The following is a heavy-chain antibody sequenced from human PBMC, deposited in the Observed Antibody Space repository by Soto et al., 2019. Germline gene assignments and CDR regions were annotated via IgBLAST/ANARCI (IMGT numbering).Heavy chain of an antibody. CDR1: GYTFTSYD. CDR2: MNPNSGNT. D-gene: IGHD3-3*01. CDR3: VRVLRDSTIFGVVPHYYYYYGMDV. J-gene: IGHJ6*02. Sequence: ASVKVSCKASGYTFTSYDINWVRQATGQGLEWMGWMNPNSGNTGYAQKFQGRVTMTRNTSISTAYMELSSLRSEDTAVYYCVRVLRDSTIFGVVPHYYYYYGMDVWGQGTTVTVSS. V-gene: IGHV1-8*01.